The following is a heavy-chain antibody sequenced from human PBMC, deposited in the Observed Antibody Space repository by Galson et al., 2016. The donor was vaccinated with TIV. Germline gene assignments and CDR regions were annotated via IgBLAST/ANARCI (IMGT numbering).Heavy chain of an antibody. V-gene: IGHV2-70*04. CDR1: GFSLSTSGMR. Sequence: PALVKPTQTLTLTCTFSGFSLSTSGMRVSWIRQPPGKALEWLARIDWDDEEFYSTSLRTRLTISKDTSKNQVVLTLTNMDPVDTATYYCARNLAAAAGSFDYWGQGSLVTVSS. CDR2: IDWDDEE. CDR3: ARNLAAAAGSFDY. J-gene: IGHJ4*02. D-gene: IGHD6-13*01.